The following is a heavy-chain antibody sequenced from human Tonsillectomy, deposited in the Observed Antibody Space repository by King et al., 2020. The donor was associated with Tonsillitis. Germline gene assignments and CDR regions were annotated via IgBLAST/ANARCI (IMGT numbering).Heavy chain of an antibody. Sequence: VQLVESGGGLVQPGGSLRLSCAASGFTFRSYDMHWVRQATGKGLEWVSAIGTAGDKYYPGSVKGRFTNSRENAKNSLYLQMNSLRAEDTAVYYCARVSYGSGSYDYWGQGTLVTVSS. CDR2: IGTAGDK. D-gene: IGHD3-10*01. J-gene: IGHJ4*02. CDR1: GFTFRSYD. V-gene: IGHV3-13*01. CDR3: ARVSYGSGSYDY.